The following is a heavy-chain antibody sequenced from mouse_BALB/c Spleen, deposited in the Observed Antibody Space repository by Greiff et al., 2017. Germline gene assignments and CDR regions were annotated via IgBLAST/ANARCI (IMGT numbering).Heavy chain of an antibody. V-gene: IGHV3-6*02. CDR3: AGRNFDY. CDR2: ISYDGSN. Sequence: VQLKESGPGLVKPSQSLSLTCSVTGYSITSGYYWNWIRQFPGNKLEWMGYISYDGSNNYNPSLKNRISITRDTSKNQFFLKLNSVTTEDTATYYCAGRNFDYWGQGTTLTVSS. CDR1: GYSITSGYY. J-gene: IGHJ2*01.